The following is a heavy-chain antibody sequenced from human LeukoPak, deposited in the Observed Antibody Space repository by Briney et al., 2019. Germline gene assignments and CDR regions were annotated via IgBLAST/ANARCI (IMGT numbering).Heavy chain of an antibody. CDR3: TRVRRGYSYGLFDY. CDR2: IRSKAYGGTT. Sequence: PGGSLRLSCIASGFTFGDYTMSWVRQAPGKGLEWVGFIRSKAYGGTTEYAASVKGRFTISRDDSKSIAYLQMNSLKTEDTAVYYFTRVRRGYSYGLFDYWGQGTLVTVSS. J-gene: IGHJ4*02. CDR1: GFTFGDYT. V-gene: IGHV3-49*04. D-gene: IGHD5-18*01.